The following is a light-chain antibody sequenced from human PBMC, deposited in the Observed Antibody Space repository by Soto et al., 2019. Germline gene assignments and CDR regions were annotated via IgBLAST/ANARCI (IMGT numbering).Light chain of an antibody. CDR3: ETWDSSLRAGV. Sequence: QSVLTQPPSISAAPGQKVTISCSGSNSNIGKNCVSWYQQFSGTAPKLLIYDNNKRPSGISDRFSGSKSGTSATLDITGLQSGDEADYYCETWDSSLRAGVFGGGTKLTVL. V-gene: IGLV1-51*01. J-gene: IGLJ3*02. CDR2: DNN. CDR1: NSNIGKNC.